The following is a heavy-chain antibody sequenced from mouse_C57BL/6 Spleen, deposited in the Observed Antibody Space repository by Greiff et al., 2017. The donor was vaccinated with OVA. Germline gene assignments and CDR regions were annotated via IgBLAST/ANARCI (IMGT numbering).Heavy chain of an antibody. V-gene: IGHV5-16*01. Sequence: EVKLVVESEGGLVQPGSSMKLSCTASGFTFSDYYMAWVRQVPEKGLEWVANINYDGSSTYYLDSLKSRFIISRDNAKNILYLQMSSLKSEDTATYYCARDRTYYSNYEGWYFDVWGTGTTVTVSS. CDR2: INYDGSST. J-gene: IGHJ1*03. D-gene: IGHD2-5*01. CDR1: GFTFSDYY. CDR3: ARDRTYYSNYEGWYFDV.